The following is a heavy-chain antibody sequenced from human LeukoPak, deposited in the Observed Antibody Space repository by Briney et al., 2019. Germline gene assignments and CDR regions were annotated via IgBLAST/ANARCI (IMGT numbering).Heavy chain of an antibody. V-gene: IGHV4-39*01. D-gene: IGHD6-19*01. CDR1: GGSISSSSDY. CDR2: IHYGGST. CDR3: ARNIRYSSGLNWFDP. J-gene: IGHJ5*02. Sequence: SETLSLTCTVSGGSISSSSDYWGWIRQPPGKGLEWIGSIHYGGSTYYNPTLKSRVTISVDTSKKQCSLQLSSVTAADTAVYYCARNIRYSSGLNWFDPWGQGTLVTVSS.